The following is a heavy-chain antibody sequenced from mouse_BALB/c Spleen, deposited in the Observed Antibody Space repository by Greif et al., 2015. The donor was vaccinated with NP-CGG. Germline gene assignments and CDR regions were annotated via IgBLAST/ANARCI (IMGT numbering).Heavy chain of an antibody. D-gene: IGHD4-1*01. V-gene: IGHV1-80*01. Sequence: QVQLQQSGAELVRPGSSVKISCKASGYAFSSYWMNWVKQRPGQGLEWIGQIYPGDGDTNYNGKFKGKATLTADKSSSTAYMQLSSLTSEDSAVYFCAREGELTGTPAWFAYWGQGTLVTVSA. CDR1: GYAFSSYW. CDR3: AREGELTGTPAWFAY. CDR2: IYPGDGDT. J-gene: IGHJ3*01.